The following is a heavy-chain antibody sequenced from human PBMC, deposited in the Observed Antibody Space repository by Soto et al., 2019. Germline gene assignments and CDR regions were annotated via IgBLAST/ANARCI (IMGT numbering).Heavy chain of an antibody. Sequence: PGGSLRLSCAASGFTFSSYSMNWVRQAPGKGLEWVSSISSSSSYIYYADSVKGRFTISRDNAKNSLYLQMNSLRAEDTAVYYCARDHLYYDSSGYYYFDYWGQGTLVTVSS. CDR3: ARDHLYYDSSGYYYFDY. J-gene: IGHJ4*02. D-gene: IGHD3-22*01. V-gene: IGHV3-21*01. CDR2: ISSSSSYI. CDR1: GFTFSSYS.